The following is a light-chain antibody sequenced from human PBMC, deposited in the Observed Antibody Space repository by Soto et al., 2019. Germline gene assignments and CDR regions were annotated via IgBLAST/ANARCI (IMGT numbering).Light chain of an antibody. Sequence: DVKISETPLSLSVAPGQPASISCKSSQSLLHITGETFLFWYLQKPGQSPQLLIYEVSTRVSGVPDRFSGSGSGTDFTLEISRLETDDVAIYYCMQSTQLPPTFGQGTSLENK. CDR3: MQSTQLPPT. J-gene: IGKJ5*01. CDR1: QSLLHITGETF. CDR2: EVS. V-gene: IGKV2D-29*02.